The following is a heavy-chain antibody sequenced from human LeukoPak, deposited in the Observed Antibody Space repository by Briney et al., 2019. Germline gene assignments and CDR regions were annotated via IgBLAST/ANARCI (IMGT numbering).Heavy chain of an antibody. J-gene: IGHJ4*02. CDR3: ARDRAVVVAATDY. CDR2: IIPIFGTA. V-gene: IGHV1-69*05. CDR1: GGTFSSYA. D-gene: IGHD2-15*01. Sequence: WASVKVSCKASGGTFSSYAISWVRQAPGQGLEWMGRIIPIFGTANYAQKFQGRVTITTDESTSTAYMELSSLRSEDTAVYYCARDRAVVVAATDYWGQGTLVTVSS.